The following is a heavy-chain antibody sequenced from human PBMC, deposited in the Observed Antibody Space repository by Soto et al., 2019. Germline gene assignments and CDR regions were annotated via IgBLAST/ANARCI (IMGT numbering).Heavy chain of an antibody. CDR3: TRAYCSGGSCYPFDY. Sequence: PGGSLRLSCAASGFTFSSYSTNWVRQAPGKGLEWVSSISSSSSYIYYADSVKGRFTISRDNAKNSLYLQMNSLRAEDTAVYYCTRAYCSGGSCYPFDYWGQGTPVTVSS. D-gene: IGHD2-15*01. V-gene: IGHV3-21*01. CDR1: GFTFSSYS. J-gene: IGHJ4*02. CDR2: ISSSSSYI.